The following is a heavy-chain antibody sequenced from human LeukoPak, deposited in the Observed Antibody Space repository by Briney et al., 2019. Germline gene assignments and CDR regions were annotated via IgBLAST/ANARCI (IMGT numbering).Heavy chain of an antibody. D-gene: IGHD1-1*01. CDR2: ISWNSGSI. CDR3: AKGRRTGFADY. Sequence: GGSLRLSCAASGFTFADYAMHWVRQAPGKGLEWVSGISWNSGSIGYADSVKGRFTVSRDNSKSLLFLQMESLRHDDTGIYYCAKGRRTGFADYWGQGALVTVSS. J-gene: IGHJ4*02. V-gene: IGHV3-9*01. CDR1: GFTFADYA.